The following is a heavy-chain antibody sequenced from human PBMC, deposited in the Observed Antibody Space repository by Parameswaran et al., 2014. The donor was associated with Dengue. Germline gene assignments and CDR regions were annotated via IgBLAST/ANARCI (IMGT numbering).Heavy chain of an antibody. Sequence: VRQAPGKGLEWIGSIYYSGSTYYNPSLKSRVTISVDTSKNQFSLKLSSVTAADTAVYYCARQITIFGVVITNFDYWGQGTLVTVSS. J-gene: IGHJ4*02. CDR3: ARQITIFGVVITNFDY. V-gene: IGHV4-39*01. CDR2: IYYSGST. D-gene: IGHD3-3*01.